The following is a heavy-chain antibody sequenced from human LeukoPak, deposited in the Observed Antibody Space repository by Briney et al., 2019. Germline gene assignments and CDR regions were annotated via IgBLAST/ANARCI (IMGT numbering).Heavy chain of an antibody. CDR3: ARARRITIFGVVTGNAFDI. CDR2: IYYSGST. CDR1: GGSISSSSDY. V-gene: IGHV4-39*01. D-gene: IGHD3-3*01. Sequence: SETLSLTCTVSGGSISSSSDYWGWIRQPPGKGLEWIGSIYYSGSTYYNPSLKSRVTVSVDTSKNQFSLKLSSVTAADTAVYYCARARRITIFGVVTGNAFDIWGQGTMVTVSS. J-gene: IGHJ3*02.